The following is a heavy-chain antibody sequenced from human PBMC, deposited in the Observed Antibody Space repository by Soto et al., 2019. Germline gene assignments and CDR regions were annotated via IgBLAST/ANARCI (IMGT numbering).Heavy chain of an antibody. Sequence: SVKVSCKAFGGSFSDYAISWVRQAPGQGLEWMGGIVPIFGTPNYAQKFQDRVTFTAHESTNTAYMELSRLTSEDTAVYYCARDRAPRGWSYLDLWGQGTQVTVSS. CDR2: IVPIFGTP. V-gene: IGHV1-69*13. D-gene: IGHD2-15*01. J-gene: IGHJ4*02. CDR3: ARDRAPRGWSYLDL. CDR1: GGSFSDYA.